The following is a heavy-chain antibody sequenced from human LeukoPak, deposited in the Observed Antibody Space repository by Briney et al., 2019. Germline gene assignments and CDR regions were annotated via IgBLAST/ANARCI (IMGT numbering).Heavy chain of an antibody. Sequence: GGTLRLSCAASGFTFSSYGTSWVRQAPGKGLEWVSAISGSGGSTYYADSVKGRFTISRDNSKNTLYLQMNSLRAEDTAVYYCAKESTLGYYFDYWGQGTLVTVSS. D-gene: IGHD5/OR15-5a*01. J-gene: IGHJ4*02. CDR2: ISGSGGST. CDR1: GFTFSSYG. V-gene: IGHV3-23*01. CDR3: AKESTLGYYFDY.